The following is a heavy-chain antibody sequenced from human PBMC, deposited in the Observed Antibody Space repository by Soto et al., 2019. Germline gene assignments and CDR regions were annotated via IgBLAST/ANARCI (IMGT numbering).Heavy chain of an antibody. CDR2: INSDGSST. Sequence: EVQLVESRGGLVQPGGSLRLSCAASGFTFSSYWMHWVRQAPGKGLVWVSRINSDGSSTSYADSVKGRFTISRDNAKNTLYLQMNSLRAEDTAVYYCARVSNNDFWSGYYEATGFDYWGQGTLVTVSS. V-gene: IGHV3-74*01. CDR1: GFTFSSYW. J-gene: IGHJ4*02. D-gene: IGHD3-3*01. CDR3: ARVSNNDFWSGYYEATGFDY.